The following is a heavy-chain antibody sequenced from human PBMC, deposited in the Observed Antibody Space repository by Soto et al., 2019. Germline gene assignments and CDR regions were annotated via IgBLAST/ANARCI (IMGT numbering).Heavy chain of an antibody. CDR1: GYSLRGNY. CDR2: INPNSSGT. D-gene: IGHD3-22*01. Sequence: ASVKVSWKTSGYSLRGNYIHWMRQPPGQGLEWMGWINPNSSGTVYAQKFQGRVTMTRDTSLTTVYMQLNRLTSDDSAVYYCARYLIVVGPPTYATHVRGQATSVTGFS. V-gene: IGHV1-2*02. J-gene: IGHJ6*02. CDR3: ARYLIVVGPPTYATHV.